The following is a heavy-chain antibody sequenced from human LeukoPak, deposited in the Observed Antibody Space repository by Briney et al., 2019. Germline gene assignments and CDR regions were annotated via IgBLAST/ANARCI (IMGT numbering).Heavy chain of an antibody. CDR2: VSDSGGST. D-gene: IGHD1-26*01. J-gene: IGHJ4*02. Sequence: GGSLRLSCAASGFTFSSYAMSWVRQAPGKGLEWVSAVSDSGGSTYYADSVKGRFTISRDNSKNTLYLQMNSLRGEDTAVYYCAKDGPGLGGSYADYWGQGTLVTVPS. CDR1: GFTFSSYA. CDR3: AKDGPGLGGSYADY. V-gene: IGHV3-23*01.